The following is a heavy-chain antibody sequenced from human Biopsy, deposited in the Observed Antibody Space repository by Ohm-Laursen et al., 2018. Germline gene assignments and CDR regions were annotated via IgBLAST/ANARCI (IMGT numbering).Heavy chain of an antibody. CDR2: ISYSRDT. V-gene: IGHV4-59*08. CDR1: GGPISGSS. J-gene: IGHJ2*01. Sequence: GTLSLTCTVSGGPISGSSWSWIRQAPGKGLEWIGYISYSRDTNYNPSLKSRITISVDTSMNHLSLRLTSVTAADTAVYYCARHAPSYSGSYWRYFDLWGRGTLVTVSS. CDR3: ARHAPSYSGSYWRYFDL. D-gene: IGHD1-26*01.